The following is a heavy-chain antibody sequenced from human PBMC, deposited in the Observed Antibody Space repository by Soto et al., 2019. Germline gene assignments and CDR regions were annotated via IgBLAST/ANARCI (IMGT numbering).Heavy chain of an antibody. D-gene: IGHD2-15*01. J-gene: IGHJ5*02. Sequence: QVHLVQSGVEVNKPGASVKVSCKASGYTFTTYGISWVRQAPGQGLEWMGWIGAYDGHTNYAQKLQGRVTMTIDTSTSTAHMELRSLRSDDTALYYCARDFYCSRGSRGSCSDCFDPWGQGTLVIVSS. V-gene: IGHV1-18*01. CDR1: GYTFTTYG. CDR2: IGAYDGHT. CDR3: ARDFYCSRGSRGSCSDCFDP.